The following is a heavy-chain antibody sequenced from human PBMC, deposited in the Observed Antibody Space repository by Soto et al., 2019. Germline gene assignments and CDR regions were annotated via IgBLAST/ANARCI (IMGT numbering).Heavy chain of an antibody. CDR3: ARPSYYDSSGYYSGSHAFDI. CDR2: IIPVCGTA. D-gene: IGHD3-22*01. V-gene: IGHV1-69*01. CDR1: GGTFSSYA. Sequence: QVQLVQSGAEVKKPGSSVKVSCKASGGTFSSYAISWVRQAPGQGLELMGGIIPVCGTANYAQKFQGRVKIIADESTSTTYMELSSLRSEDTAVYFCARPSYYDSSGYYSGSHAFDIWGQGTMVTVSS. J-gene: IGHJ3*02.